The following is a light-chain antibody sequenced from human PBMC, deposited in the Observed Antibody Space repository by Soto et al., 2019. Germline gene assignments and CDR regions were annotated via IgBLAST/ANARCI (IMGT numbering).Light chain of an antibody. V-gene: IGLV2-14*01. CDR3: SSYTSRSIHVL. Sequence: QSVLTQPASVSGSPGQSITISCTGTSSDVGGYNYVSWYQQRPGKAPKLIIYEVRNRPSGVSNRFSGSKSGNTASLTISGLQAEDEADYYCSSYTSRSIHVLFGGGTKLTVL. J-gene: IGLJ2*01. CDR2: EVR. CDR1: SSDVGGYNY.